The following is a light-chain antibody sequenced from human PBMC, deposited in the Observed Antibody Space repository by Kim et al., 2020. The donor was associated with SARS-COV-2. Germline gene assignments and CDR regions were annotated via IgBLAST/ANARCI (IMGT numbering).Light chain of an antibody. V-gene: IGKV3-15*01. CDR1: QNVGGD. CDR3: QQYTSWLT. CDR2: DAS. Sequence: SASPGESATLSCRASQNVGGDVAWYQHKPGQGPRLLIYDASTRAAGIAARFTGGGSGTDFTLTISSLQPDDFAVYYCQQYTSWLTFGGGTKVDIK. J-gene: IGKJ4*01.